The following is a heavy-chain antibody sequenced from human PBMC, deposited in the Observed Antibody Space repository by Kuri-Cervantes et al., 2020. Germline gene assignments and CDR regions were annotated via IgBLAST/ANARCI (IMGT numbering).Heavy chain of an antibody. J-gene: IGHJ6*02. Sequence: ASVKVSCKASGYTFTSYDINWVRQATGQGLEWMGWMNPNSGNTGYAQKFQGRVTMTRNTSISTAYMELSSLRSEDTAVYYCARPDIVVVPAAIPYYYYGMDVWGQGTTVTDSS. CDR2: MNPNSGNT. CDR3: ARPDIVVVPAAIPYYYYGMDV. V-gene: IGHV1-8*01. CDR1: GYTFTSYD. D-gene: IGHD2-2*02.